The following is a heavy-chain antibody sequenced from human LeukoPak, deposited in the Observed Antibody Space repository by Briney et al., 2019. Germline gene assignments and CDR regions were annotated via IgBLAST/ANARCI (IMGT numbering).Heavy chain of an antibody. V-gene: IGHV3-23*01. Sequence: GGSLRLSCAASAFIFGSFGMSWVHQAPGKGLEWVSAISDTGGSTFYADSVKGRFTISRDNSKNTLYLQMNSLRAEDTAIYYCAKGRIQSYMAPEYWGQGTLVTVSS. CDR3: AKGRIQSYMAPEY. J-gene: IGHJ4*02. D-gene: IGHD4-11*01. CDR1: AFIFGSFG. CDR2: ISDTGGST.